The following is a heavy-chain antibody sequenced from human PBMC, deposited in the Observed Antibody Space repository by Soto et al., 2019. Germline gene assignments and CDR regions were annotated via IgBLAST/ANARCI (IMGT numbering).Heavy chain of an antibody. CDR2: IYYSGST. CDR1: GGSISSYY. CDR3: ARGEATVTTGYYFDY. V-gene: IGHV4-59*01. D-gene: IGHD4-17*01. Sequence: SETLSLTCTVSGGSISSYYWSWIRQPPGKGLEWIGYIYYSGSTNYNPSLKSRVTISVDTSKNQFSLKLSSVTAADTAVYYCARGEATVTTGYYFDYWGQGTLVTVSS. J-gene: IGHJ4*02.